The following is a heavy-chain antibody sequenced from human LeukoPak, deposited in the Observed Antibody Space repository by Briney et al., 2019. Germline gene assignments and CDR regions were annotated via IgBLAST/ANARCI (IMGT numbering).Heavy chain of an antibody. CDR2: INHSGST. CDR1: GGSFSGYY. V-gene: IGHV4-34*01. D-gene: IGHD6-19*01. CDR3: ARDLGSGWYVGYYYYYMDV. J-gene: IGHJ6*03. Sequence: PSETLSLTCAVYGGSFSGYYWSWIRQPPGKGLEWIGEINHSGSTNYNPSLKSRVTISVDTSKNQFSLKLSSVTAADTAVYYCARDLGSGWYVGYYYYYMDVWGKGTTVTVSS.